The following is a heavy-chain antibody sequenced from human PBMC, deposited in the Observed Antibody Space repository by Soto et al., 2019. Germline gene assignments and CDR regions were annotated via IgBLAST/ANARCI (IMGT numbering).Heavy chain of an antibody. J-gene: IGHJ6*02. CDR3: AREPLDGMDV. V-gene: IGHV4-30-4*01. CDR1: GGSVNTGDNY. Sequence: QVQLHQSGPGLVKPSQTLSLECTVIGGSVNTGDNYWSWVRQSPVRGLEWIGYIYHTGNTFYNPACEKRVTMSVDASKNQFSLTLTSVTAADTAVYFCAREPLDGMDVWGQGTNVTVSS. CDR2: IYHTGNT.